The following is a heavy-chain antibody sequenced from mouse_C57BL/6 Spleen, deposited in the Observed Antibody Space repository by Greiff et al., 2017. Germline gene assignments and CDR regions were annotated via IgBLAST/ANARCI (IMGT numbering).Heavy chain of an antibody. J-gene: IGHJ1*03. CDR3: AREGGEDYDGVWYVDV. CDR1: GYTFTSYG. CDR2: IYPRSGNT. D-gene: IGHD2-4*01. V-gene: IGHV1-81*01. Sequence: QVQLQQSGAELARPGASVKLSCKASGYTFTSYGISWVKQRTGQGLEWIGEIYPRSGNTYYNEKFKGKATLTADKSSSTAYMELRSLTSEDSAVQFCAREGGEDYDGVWYVDVWGTGTTVTVST.